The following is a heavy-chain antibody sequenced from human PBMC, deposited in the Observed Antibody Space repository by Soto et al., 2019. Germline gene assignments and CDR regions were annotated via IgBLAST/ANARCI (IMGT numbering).Heavy chain of an antibody. J-gene: IGHJ4*02. D-gene: IGHD3-10*01. Sequence: GGSLRLSCAASGFTFSNYAMRWVRQAPGKGPEWVSAIRSGGDDTFYADSVKGRFTISRDNSKNTLYLQMNNLRAEDTAVYYCAKEKEYQVLRGFTDYWGQGTLVTVSS. V-gene: IGHV3-23*01. CDR1: GFTFSNYA. CDR3: AKEKEYQVLRGFTDY. CDR2: IRSGGDDT.